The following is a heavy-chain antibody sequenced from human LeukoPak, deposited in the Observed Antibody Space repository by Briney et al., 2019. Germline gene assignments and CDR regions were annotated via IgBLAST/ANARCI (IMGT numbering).Heavy chain of an antibody. Sequence: GGSLRLSCAASGFTFSSYAMHWARQAPGKGLEWVAVISYDGSNKYYADSVKGRFTISRDNSKNTLYLQMNSLRAEDTAVYYCARDSNDILTGYYIGQFDYWGQGTLVTVSS. D-gene: IGHD3-9*01. CDR2: ISYDGSNK. V-gene: IGHV3-30*04. J-gene: IGHJ4*02. CDR1: GFTFSSYA. CDR3: ARDSNDILTGYYIGQFDY.